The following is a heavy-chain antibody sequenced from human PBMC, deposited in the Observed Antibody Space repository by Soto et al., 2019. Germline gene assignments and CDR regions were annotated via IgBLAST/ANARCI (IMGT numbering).Heavy chain of an antibody. Sequence: ASVKVSCKVSGYTLTELSMHWVRQAPGKGLEWMGGFDPEDGETIYAQKFQGRVTMTEDTSTDTAYMELSSLRSEDTAVYYCATAGVTGTPQEYYYYYGMDVWGQGTTVTVSS. D-gene: IGHD1-7*01. CDR2: FDPEDGET. CDR3: ATAGVTGTPQEYYYYYGMDV. V-gene: IGHV1-24*01. CDR1: GYTLTELS. J-gene: IGHJ6*02.